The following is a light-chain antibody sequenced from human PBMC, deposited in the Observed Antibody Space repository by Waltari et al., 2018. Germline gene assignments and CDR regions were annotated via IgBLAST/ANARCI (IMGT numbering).Light chain of an antibody. CDR2: QDT. Sequence: SYVLTQPPSVSVSPGQTASIRCSGVKLGDQYVSWYQQKPGQSPVLVIFQDTKRPSGMPERFSGSTSGNTATLTISGTQPMDEADYYCLVWDTSSYVFGTGTKVTVL. J-gene: IGLJ1*01. V-gene: IGLV3-1*01. CDR3: LVWDTSSYV. CDR1: KLGDQY.